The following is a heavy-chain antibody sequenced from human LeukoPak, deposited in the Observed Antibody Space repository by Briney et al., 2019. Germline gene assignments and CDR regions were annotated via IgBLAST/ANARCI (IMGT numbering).Heavy chain of an antibody. Sequence: ASVKVSCKASGYTFTSYDINWVRQATGQGLEWMGWMNPNSGNTGYAQKFQGRVTITRNTSISTAYMELSSLRSEDMAVYYCARAGTPVAAADYYYYYYYMDVWGKGTTVTVSS. CDR2: MNPNSGNT. CDR3: ARAGTPVAAADYYYYYYYMDV. CDR1: GYTFTSYD. D-gene: IGHD6-13*01. J-gene: IGHJ6*03. V-gene: IGHV1-8*01.